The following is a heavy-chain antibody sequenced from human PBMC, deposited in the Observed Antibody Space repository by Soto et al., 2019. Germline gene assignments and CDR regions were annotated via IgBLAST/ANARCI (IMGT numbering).Heavy chain of an antibody. Sequence: PGGSLRLSCAASGFTFSDYYMSWIRQAPGKGLEWVSYISSSGSTIYYADSVKGRFTISRDNAKNSLYLQMNSLRAEDTSVYYCARDKKKNPYILDYWGQGTLVTVSS. CDR3: ARDKKKNPYILDY. CDR1: GFTFSDYY. D-gene: IGHD2-15*01. CDR2: ISSSGSTI. V-gene: IGHV3-11*01. J-gene: IGHJ4*02.